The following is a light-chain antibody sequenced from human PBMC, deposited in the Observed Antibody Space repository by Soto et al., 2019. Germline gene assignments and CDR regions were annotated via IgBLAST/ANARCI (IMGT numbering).Light chain of an antibody. V-gene: IGLV2-23*01. CDR2: EGS. J-gene: IGLJ3*02. Sequence: QSALTQPASVSGSPGQSITISCTGTSRDVGSYNLVSWYQKHPGKAPKLSIYEGSKRPSGVSDRFSGSKSGNTASLTISWLQAEDESDYYCCSYAGSNTWVFGGGTKLTVL. CDR3: CSYAGSNTWV. CDR1: SRDVGSYNL.